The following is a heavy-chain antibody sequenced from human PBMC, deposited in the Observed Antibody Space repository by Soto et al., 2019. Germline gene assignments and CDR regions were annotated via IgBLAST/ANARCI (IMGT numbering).Heavy chain of an antibody. J-gene: IGHJ4*02. CDR3: AKISSENYYDRVFS. CDR2: ISSSGNTI. D-gene: IGHD3-22*01. CDR1: GFTFSDYY. V-gene: IGHV3-11*01. Sequence: QVQLVESGGGLVQTSGSLRIACVASGFTFSDYYMSWVRQAPGKGLEWVSYISSSGNTIYYADTVKGRFTISRDNAKNSVSLQMNSLRAEETALDVCAKISSENYYDRVFSWGQGTLVTVSS.